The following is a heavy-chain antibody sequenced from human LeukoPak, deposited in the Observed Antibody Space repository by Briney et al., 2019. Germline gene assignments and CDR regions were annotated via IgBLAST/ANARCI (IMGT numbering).Heavy chain of an antibody. CDR3: AREAIPGIAARPRRTNWFDP. CDR1: GGSISSYY. J-gene: IGHJ5*02. V-gene: IGHV4-4*07. D-gene: IGHD6-6*01. Sequence: SETLSLTCTVSGGSISSYYWSWIRQPAGKGLEWIGRIYTSGSTNYNPSLKSRVTMSVDTSKNQFSLKLSSVTAADTAVYYCAREAIPGIAARPRRTNWFDPWGQGTLVTVSS. CDR2: IYTSGST.